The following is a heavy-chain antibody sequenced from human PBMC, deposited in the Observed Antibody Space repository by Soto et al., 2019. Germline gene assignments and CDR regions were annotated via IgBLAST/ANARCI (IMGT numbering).Heavy chain of an antibody. CDR1: GDSITAGGHY. V-gene: IGHV4-31*03. J-gene: IGHJ2*01. CDR3: ATLTATYRSSRI. Sequence: PSETLSLTCTVSGDSITAGGHYWAWIRQHPEKGLEWLGYIHYSGTTDYNPSLKSRLTVSVDTSKNQFSLSLSSVTAADTAIYYCATLTATYRSSRICGRGTLLTASS. CDR2: IHYSGTT. D-gene: IGHD2-21*02.